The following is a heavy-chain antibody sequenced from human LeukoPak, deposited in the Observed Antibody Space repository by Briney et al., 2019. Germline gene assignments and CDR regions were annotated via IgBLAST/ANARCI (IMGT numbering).Heavy chain of an antibody. D-gene: IGHD3-9*01. V-gene: IGHV3-21*01. CDR3: ARGLTY. CDR1: GFTVSSNY. J-gene: IGHJ4*02. Sequence: PGGSLRLSCAASGFTVSSNYMSWVRQAPGKGLEWVSSINSGSSHRIYADSVRGRFTISRDNAKNSLYLQMNSLRAEDTAVYYCARGLTYWGQGTLVTVSS. CDR2: INSGSSHR.